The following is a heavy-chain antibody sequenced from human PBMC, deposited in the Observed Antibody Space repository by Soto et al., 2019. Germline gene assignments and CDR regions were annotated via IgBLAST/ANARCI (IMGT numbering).Heavy chain of an antibody. V-gene: IGHV3-33*01. D-gene: IGHD1-1*01. CDR1: GFMFSNHG. CDR3: VRGDNWNEEASDY. Sequence: QVQLVESGGGVVQPGESLRLSCAASGFMFSNHGMHWVRQAPGKGLEWVAVIWSDGNNKYYADSVKGRFTISRDNSKNMVYLQMNSLRAEDTAVYYWVRGDNWNEEASDYWGQGTLVTVSS. J-gene: IGHJ4*02. CDR2: IWSDGNNK.